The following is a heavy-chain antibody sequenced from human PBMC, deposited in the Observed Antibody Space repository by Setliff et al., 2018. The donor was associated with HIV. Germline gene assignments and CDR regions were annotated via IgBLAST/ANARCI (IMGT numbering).Heavy chain of an antibody. J-gene: IGHJ6*03. D-gene: IGHD6-13*01. CDR2: INHSGRT. CDR1: GGSFSGYC. V-gene: IGHV4-34*01. CDR3: VRVSCSSWYSIPRNYYYSMDV. Sequence: SETLSLTCAVYGGSFSGYCWSWIRRPPGKGLEWIGEINHSGRTKYNPSLKSRVTTSVDTSKNQFSLRLSSVTAADTAVYYCVRVSCSSWYSIPRNYYYSMDVWGEGTTVTVS.